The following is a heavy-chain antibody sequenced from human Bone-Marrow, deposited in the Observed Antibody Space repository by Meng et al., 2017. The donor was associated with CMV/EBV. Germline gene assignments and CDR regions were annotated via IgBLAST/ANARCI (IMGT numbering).Heavy chain of an antibody. CDR3: TSPNDEYSYGSGSN. CDR2: IRTGANYDAT. CDR1: GFTFSSYW. Sequence: GGSLRLSCAAPGFTFSSYWMSWVRQASGKGLEWIGRIRTGANYDATEYAGSMRGRFIISRDDSQKTAYLQMNSLETEDTAVYYCTSPNDEYSYGSGSNWGRGTLVTVSS. J-gene: IGHJ4*02. V-gene: IGHV3-73*01. D-gene: IGHD3-10*01.